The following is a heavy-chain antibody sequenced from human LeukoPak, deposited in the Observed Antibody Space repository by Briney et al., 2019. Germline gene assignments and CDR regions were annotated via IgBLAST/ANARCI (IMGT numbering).Heavy chain of an antibody. J-gene: IGHJ4*02. D-gene: IGHD3-22*01. CDR3: ARMDYYDSSGYLYYFDY. CDR1: GGSINNYY. V-gene: IGHV4-59*08. Sequence: SETLSLTCTVSGGSINNYYWSWIRQPPGKGLEWIGYIYYSGSTNYNPSLKSRVTISVDTSKNQFSLKLSSVTAADTAVYYCARMDYYDSSGYLYYFDYWGQGTLVTVSS. CDR2: IYYSGST.